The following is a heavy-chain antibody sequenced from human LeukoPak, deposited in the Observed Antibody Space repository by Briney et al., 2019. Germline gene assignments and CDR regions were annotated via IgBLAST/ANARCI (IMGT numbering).Heavy chain of an antibody. Sequence: PGGSLRLSCSASGFTFSNYAMHWVRQAPGKGLEYVSAIGGNGVNTYYAGSVKGRFIISRDNSKNTLFLQMNSLRVEDTAVYYCAREGIAAAGNFDCWGQGTLVTVSS. CDR3: AREGIAAAGNFDC. D-gene: IGHD6-13*01. V-gene: IGHV3-64*04. CDR1: GFTFSNYA. CDR2: IGGNGVNT. J-gene: IGHJ4*02.